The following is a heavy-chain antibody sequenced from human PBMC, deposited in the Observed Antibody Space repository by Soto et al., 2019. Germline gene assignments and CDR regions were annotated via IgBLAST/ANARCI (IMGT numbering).Heavy chain of an antibody. CDR1: GESVSSNSAA. Sequence: SQTLSRTCAISGESVSSNSAAWNWIRQSPSRGLEWLGRTYYRSKWYNDYAVSVKSRITITPDTSKNQFSLQLNSVTPEDTAVYYCAREDCSGGSCYSSPFDYWGQGTLVTVSS. J-gene: IGHJ4*02. CDR2: TYYRSKWYN. V-gene: IGHV6-1*01. D-gene: IGHD2-15*01. CDR3: AREDCSGGSCYSSPFDY.